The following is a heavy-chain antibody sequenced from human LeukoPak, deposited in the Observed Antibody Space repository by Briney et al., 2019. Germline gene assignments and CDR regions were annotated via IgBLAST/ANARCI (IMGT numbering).Heavy chain of an antibody. CDR2: VYYSGSS. CDR3: ARQDGGSFYRVDC. Sequence: SETLSLTCDVSGGSITGTGYYWAWIRQPPGKGLEWIGSVYYSGSSYYSPSLKSRVTIPVDTSKNQFSLKLTSLTAADTALYYRARQDGGSFYRVDCWGQGTLVIVSS. V-gene: IGHV4-39*01. J-gene: IGHJ4*02. D-gene: IGHD1-26*01. CDR1: GGSITGTGYY.